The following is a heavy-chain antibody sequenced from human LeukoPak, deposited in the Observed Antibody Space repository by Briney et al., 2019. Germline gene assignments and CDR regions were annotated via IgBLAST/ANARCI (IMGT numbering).Heavy chain of an antibody. Sequence: GSLRLSCAASGFTFSSYSMNWVRQAPGKGLEWVSFISTSSSYIHYADSVKGRFTISRDNAKNSLYLQMNSLRAEDTAVYYCARDSGGYRMYNWFDPWGQGTLVTVSS. CDR1: GFTFSSYS. CDR3: ARDSGGYRMYNWFDP. CDR2: ISTSSSYI. D-gene: IGHD5-18*01. J-gene: IGHJ5*02. V-gene: IGHV3-21*01.